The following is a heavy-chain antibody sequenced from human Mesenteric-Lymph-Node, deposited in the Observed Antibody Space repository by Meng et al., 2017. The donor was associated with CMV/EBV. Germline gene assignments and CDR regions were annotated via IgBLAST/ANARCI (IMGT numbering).Heavy chain of an antibody. CDR3: ARVDIIVVQAANWFAP. J-gene: IGHJ5*02. D-gene: IGHD2-2*01. Sequence: ASVKVSCKASGYTFTGYYMHWVRQAPGQGLEWMGWINTNSGGTNYAQNFQGRVTMTRDTSISTAYMELSRLRSDDTAVYYCARVDIIVVQAANWFAPWGQGTLVTVSS. CDR2: INTNSGGT. CDR1: GYTFTGYY. V-gene: IGHV1-2*02.